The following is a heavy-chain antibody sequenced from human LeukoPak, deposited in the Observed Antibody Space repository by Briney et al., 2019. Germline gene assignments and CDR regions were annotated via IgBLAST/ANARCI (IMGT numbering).Heavy chain of an antibody. CDR1: GGSISSYY. Sequence: SETLSLTCTVSGGSISSYYWSWIRQPAGKGLEWIGRIYTSGSTNYNPSLKSRVTMSVDTSKNQFSLKLSSVTAADTAAYYCAREQTPYCSSTSCYFGSWFDPWGQGTLVTVSS. CDR2: IYTSGST. CDR3: AREQTPYCSSTSCYFGSWFDP. J-gene: IGHJ5*02. D-gene: IGHD2-2*01. V-gene: IGHV4-4*07.